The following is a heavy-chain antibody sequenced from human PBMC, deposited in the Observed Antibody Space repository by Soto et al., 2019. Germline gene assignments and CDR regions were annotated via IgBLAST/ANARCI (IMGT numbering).Heavy chain of an antibody. V-gene: IGHV3-48*01. J-gene: IGHJ4*02. CDR1: GFTFSNYR. CDR2: ISVSGTI. D-gene: IGHD2-15*01. Sequence: EVQLGESGGGLGQPGGSLRLSCAASGFTFSNYRMNWIRQAPGKGLEWVSYISVSGTIYYADSVKGRFTVSRDNAKNSLYLQMNSLRAEDTAVYYCARVQDSQVVYFEYWGQGTLVTVSS. CDR3: ARVQDSQVVYFEY.